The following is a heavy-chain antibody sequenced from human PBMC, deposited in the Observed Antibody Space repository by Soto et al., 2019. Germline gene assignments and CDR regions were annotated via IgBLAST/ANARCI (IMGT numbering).Heavy chain of an antibody. Sequence: EVQLVETGGGLIQPGGSLRLSCAASGFTVTSYYMIWVRQPPGKGLEWVSTTFSGGTTNYADSVKGRFTISRDNSKNTLYLQMNNLRVEDSAVYYWAKRPPGAIQGWAYGMDVWGQGTTVSVSS. D-gene: IGHD2-2*01. CDR3: AKRPPGAIQGWAYGMDV. CDR2: TFSGGTT. J-gene: IGHJ6*02. V-gene: IGHV3-53*03. CDR1: GFTVTSYY.